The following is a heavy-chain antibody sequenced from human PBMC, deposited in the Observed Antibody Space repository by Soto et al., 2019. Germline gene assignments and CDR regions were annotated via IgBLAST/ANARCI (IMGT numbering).Heavy chain of an antibody. V-gene: IGHV1-2*04. Sequence: ASVKVSCKASGYTFTGYYMHWVRQAPGQGLEWMGWINPNSGGTNYAQKFQGWVTMTRDTSISTAYMELSRLRSDDTAVYYCARDLGADYYYYGMDVWGQGTTVTVSS. J-gene: IGHJ6*02. CDR3: ARDLGADYYYYGMDV. D-gene: IGHD1-26*01. CDR2: INPNSGGT. CDR1: GYTFTGYY.